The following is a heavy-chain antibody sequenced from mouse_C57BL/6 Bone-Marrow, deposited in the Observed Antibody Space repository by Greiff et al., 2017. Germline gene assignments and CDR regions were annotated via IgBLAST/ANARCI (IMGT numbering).Heavy chain of an antibody. Sequence: VQLKQSGGGLVKPGGSLKLSCAASGFTFSDYGMHWVRQAPEKGLEWVAYISSGSSTIYYADTVKGRFTISRDNAKNTLFLQMTSLRSEDTAMYYCARGGTVVAFYARDYWGQGTSVTVSS. J-gene: IGHJ4*01. CDR2: ISSGSSTI. V-gene: IGHV5-17*01. CDR1: GFTFSDYG. D-gene: IGHD1-1*01. CDR3: ARGGTVVAFYARDY.